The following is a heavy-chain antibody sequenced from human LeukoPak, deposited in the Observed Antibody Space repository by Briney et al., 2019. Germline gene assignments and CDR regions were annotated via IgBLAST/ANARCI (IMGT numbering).Heavy chain of an antibody. D-gene: IGHD2-21*02. Sequence: PSETLSLTCAVSGYSISSGYYWGWIRQPPGKGLEWIGSIYHSGSTYYNPSLKSRVTISVDTSKNQFSLKLSSVTAADTAVYYCAREICGGDCNNWFDPWGQGTLVTVSS. CDR3: AREICGGDCNNWFDP. CDR2: IYHSGST. V-gene: IGHV4-38-2*02. CDR1: GYSISSGYY. J-gene: IGHJ5*02.